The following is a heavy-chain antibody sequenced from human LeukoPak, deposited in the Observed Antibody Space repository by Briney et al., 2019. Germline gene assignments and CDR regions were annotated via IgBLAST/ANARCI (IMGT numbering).Heavy chain of an antibody. D-gene: IGHD2-2*01. CDR3: ARYCSSTSCRGDYFDY. CDR1: GGSISSGSYY. Sequence: PSQTLSLTCTVSGGSISSGSYYWSWIRQPAGKGLEWIGRIYASGSTNYNPSLKSRVTISVDTSENQLSLKLRSVTAADTAVYYCARYCSSTSCRGDYFDYWGQGTLVTVSS. CDR2: IYASGST. V-gene: IGHV4-61*02. J-gene: IGHJ4*02.